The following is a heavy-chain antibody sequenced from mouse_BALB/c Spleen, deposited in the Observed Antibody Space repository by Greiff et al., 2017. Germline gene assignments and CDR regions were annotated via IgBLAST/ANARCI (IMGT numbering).Heavy chain of an antibody. CDR2: IRNKANGYTT. D-gene: IGHD2-3*01. V-gene: IGHV7-3*02. J-gene: IGHJ2*01. CDR1: GFTFTDYY. CDR3: ARDNDVYFDY. Sequence: EVNVVESGGGLVQPGGSLRLSCATSGFTFTDYYMSWVRQPPGKALEWLGFIRNKANGYTTEYSASVKGRFTISRDNSQSILYLQMNTLRAEDSATYYCARDNDVYFDYWGQGTTLTVSS.